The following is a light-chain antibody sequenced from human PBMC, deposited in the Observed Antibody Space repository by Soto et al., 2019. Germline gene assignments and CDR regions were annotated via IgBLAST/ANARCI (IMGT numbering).Light chain of an antibody. V-gene: IGKV3-15*01. Sequence: EIVMTQSPATLSVSPGERATLSCRASQSFSSNLAWFQHKPGQAPRLLIYGASTRATGIPARFSGSGSGTEFPLTISSRQSEDFAVYYCQQYNDWPRTFGQGTKVEI. J-gene: IGKJ1*01. CDR1: QSFSSN. CDR2: GAS. CDR3: QQYNDWPRT.